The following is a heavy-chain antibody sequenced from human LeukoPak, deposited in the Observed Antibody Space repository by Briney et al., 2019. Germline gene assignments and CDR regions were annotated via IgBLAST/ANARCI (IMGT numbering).Heavy chain of an antibody. CDR2: IFSGETT. CDR1: GFTVSTNR. J-gene: IGHJ4*02. V-gene: IGHV3-66*01. D-gene: IGHD6-25*01. Sequence: GRSLRLSCAASGFTVSTNRMSCVRQAPGKGLGWGSGIFSGETTFYADSVKGRFSISRCKSKNTVYLQMNSLRAEDTAVYYCATSSFASGYFWGRFDFWGQGVLVTVSS. CDR3: ATSSFASGYFWGRFDF.